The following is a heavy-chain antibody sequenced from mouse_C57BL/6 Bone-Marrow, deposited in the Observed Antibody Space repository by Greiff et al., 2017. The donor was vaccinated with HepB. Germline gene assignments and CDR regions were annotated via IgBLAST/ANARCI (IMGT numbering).Heavy chain of an antibody. CDR3: ARFPLFYYGSRRYAMDY. Sequence: EVNVVESVAELVRPGASVKLSCTASGFNIKNTYMHWVKQRPEQGLEWIGRIDPANGNTKYAPKFQGKATITADTSSNTAYLQLSSLTSEDTAIYYCARFPLFYYGSRRYAMDYWGQGTSVTVSS. D-gene: IGHD1-1*01. CDR2: IDPANGNT. J-gene: IGHJ4*01. V-gene: IGHV14-3*01. CDR1: GFNIKNTY.